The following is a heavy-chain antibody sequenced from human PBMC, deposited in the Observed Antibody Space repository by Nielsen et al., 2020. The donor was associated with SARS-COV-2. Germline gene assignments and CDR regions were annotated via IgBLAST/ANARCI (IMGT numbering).Heavy chain of an antibody. CDR2: ISWNSGSI. J-gene: IGHJ4*02. CDR3: ARDRWQQLVPTY. D-gene: IGHD6-13*01. CDR1: GFTFDDYA. Sequence: GGSLRLSCAASGFTFDDYAMHWVRQAPGKGLEWVSGISWNSGSIGYADSVKGRLTISRDNAKNSLYLQMNSLRAEDTAVYYCARDRWQQLVPTYWGQGTLVTVSS. V-gene: IGHV3-9*01.